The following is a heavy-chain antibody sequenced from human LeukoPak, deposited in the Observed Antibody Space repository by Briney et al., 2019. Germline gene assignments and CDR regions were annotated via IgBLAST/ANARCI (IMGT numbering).Heavy chain of an antibody. D-gene: IGHD3-10*01. J-gene: IGHJ4*02. CDR2: MIGSAVNT. CDR3: AKYTSGTSYRGLDQ. Sequence: GGSLRLSCGASGRTVSNYAMSWVRQAPAKGLEWVSTMIGSAVNTYYADSVKGRLTISRDDSKNTVYLQMNSLRAEDTAVYSCAKYTSGTSYRGLDQWGQGTLVTVSS. CDR1: GRTVSNYA. V-gene: IGHV3-23*01.